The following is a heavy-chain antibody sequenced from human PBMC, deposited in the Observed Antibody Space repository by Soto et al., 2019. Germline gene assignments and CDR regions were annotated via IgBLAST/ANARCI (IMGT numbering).Heavy chain of an antibody. D-gene: IGHD3-16*01. Sequence: EVQLVESGGGLVQPGGSLRLSCAASGFTFSSYWMHWVRQAPGKGLVWVSRIYTDGSRTNYADSVKGRFTISRDNAKNTLYLQTNSLRAEDTAVYYCARGLMHLYGMDVWGQGTTVTVSS. J-gene: IGHJ6*02. CDR1: GFTFSSYW. V-gene: IGHV3-74*01. CDR2: IYTDGSRT. CDR3: ARGLMHLYGMDV.